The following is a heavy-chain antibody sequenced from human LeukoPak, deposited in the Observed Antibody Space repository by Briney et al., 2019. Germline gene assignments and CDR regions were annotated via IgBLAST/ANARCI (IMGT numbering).Heavy chain of an antibody. CDR2: IYSGGST. J-gene: IGHJ4*02. CDR3: AKLWYLTDY. V-gene: IGHV3-53*01. CDR1: GFTVNSYY. Sequence: PGGSLRLSCAASGFTVNSYYMSWVRQAPGKGLEWVSVIYSGGSTYYTDSVKGRFTISRDNSKNTLYLQMNSLRAEDTAVYYCAKLWYLTDYWGQGTLVTVSS. D-gene: IGHD6-13*01.